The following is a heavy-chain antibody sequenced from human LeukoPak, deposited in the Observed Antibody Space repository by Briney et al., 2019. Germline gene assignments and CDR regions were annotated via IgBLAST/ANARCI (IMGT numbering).Heavy chain of an antibody. CDR3: ARGKVMVRGVIMTYYYYYYMDV. V-gene: IGHV1-8*03. CDR1: GYTFTSYD. CDR2: MNPNSGNT. J-gene: IGHJ6*03. Sequence: GASVKVSYKASGYTFTSYDINWVRQATGQGLEWMGWMNPNSGNTGYAQKFQGRVTITRNTSISTAYMELSSLRSEDTAVYYCARGKVMVRGVIMTYYYYYYMDVWGKGTTVTVSS. D-gene: IGHD3-10*01.